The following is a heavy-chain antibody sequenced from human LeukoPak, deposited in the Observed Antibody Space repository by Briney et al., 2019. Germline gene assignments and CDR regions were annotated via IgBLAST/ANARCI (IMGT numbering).Heavy chain of an antibody. J-gene: IGHJ4*02. Sequence: PGGSLRLSCAASGFTFSSYGIHWVRQAPGKGLEWVAFIRYDGSNKYYADSVKGRFTISRDNSKNTLYLQMNSLRAEDTAVYYCAKEDEGYYGSGSYTDYWGQRTLVTVSS. V-gene: IGHV3-30*02. D-gene: IGHD3-10*01. CDR3: AKEDEGYYGSGSYTDY. CDR2: IRYDGSNK. CDR1: GFTFSSYG.